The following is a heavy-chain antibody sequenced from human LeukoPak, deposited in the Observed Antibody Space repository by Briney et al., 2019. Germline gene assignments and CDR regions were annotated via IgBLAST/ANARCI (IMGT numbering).Heavy chain of an antibody. D-gene: IGHD1-26*01. CDR3: ARDRGSGSYGNFDY. V-gene: IGHV1-69*06. CDR1: GGTFSSYA. CDR2: IIPIFGTA. J-gene: IGHJ4*02. Sequence: SVKVSCRASGGTFSSYAISWGRQAPGQGLEWMGMIIPIFGTANYAQNFQSRVTITADNSTSTAYMELSSLRSEDTAVYYCARDRGSGSYGNFDYWGQGTLVIVSS.